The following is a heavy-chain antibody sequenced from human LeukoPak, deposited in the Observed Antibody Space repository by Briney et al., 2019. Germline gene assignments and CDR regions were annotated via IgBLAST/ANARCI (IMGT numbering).Heavy chain of an antibody. J-gene: IGHJ4*02. V-gene: IGHV3-11*03. CDR3: AQIAAAGTPEVRLDY. CDR1: GFMFSDYF. D-gene: IGHD6-13*01. CDR2: ISSNSKYT. Sequence: GGSLRLSCAASGFMFSDYFMSWIRQAPGKELEWISYISSNSKYTKYADSVKGRFTISRDNAKKSLYLQMNSLRAEDTAVYYCAQIAAAGTPEVRLDYWGQGTLVTVSS.